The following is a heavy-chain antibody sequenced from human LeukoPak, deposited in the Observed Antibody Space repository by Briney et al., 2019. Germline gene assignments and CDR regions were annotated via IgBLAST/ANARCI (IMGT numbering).Heavy chain of an antibody. D-gene: IGHD2-15*01. Sequence: PGVSLRLSCAASGFPFSSYWMSWVRQAPAKALEWVANIKQDGSEKFYVDSVKGRFTISRDNAKSSLYLQMNSRRAEDTAVYYCARVRAAATDYWGQGTLVTVSS. CDR1: GFPFSSYW. CDR2: IKQDGSEK. V-gene: IGHV3-7*01. J-gene: IGHJ4*02. CDR3: ARVRAAATDY.